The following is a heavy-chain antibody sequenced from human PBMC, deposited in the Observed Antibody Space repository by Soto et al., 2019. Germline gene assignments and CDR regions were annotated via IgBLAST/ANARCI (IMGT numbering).Heavy chain of an antibody. D-gene: IGHD6-19*01. CDR3: VRDSSGSY. CDR2: ISYDGSNK. CDR1: GFTFSSYG. J-gene: IGHJ4*02. V-gene: IGHV3-30*03. Sequence: PGGSLRLSCAASGFTFSSYGMHWVRQAPGKGLVWVAVISYDGSNKYYADSVKGRFTISRDNSKNTLYLQMNSLRGEDTAVYYCVRDSSGSYWGQGTLVTVSS.